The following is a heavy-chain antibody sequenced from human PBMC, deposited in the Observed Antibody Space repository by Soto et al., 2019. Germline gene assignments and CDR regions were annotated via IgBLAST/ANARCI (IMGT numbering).Heavy chain of an antibody. CDR2: LYSGGQT. Sequence: GGSLRLSCAVSGFNFDNSYMSWVRQAPGKGLEWVSILYSGGQTYYTESVRSRFTISRDISKNTLHLQMNRLTADDTAVYYCSKNNVAPAFVGFEYWRQGTLVTVSS. J-gene: IGHJ4*02. CDR3: SKNNVAPAFVGFEY. V-gene: IGHV3-53*01. CDR1: GFNFDNSY. D-gene: IGHD2-2*01.